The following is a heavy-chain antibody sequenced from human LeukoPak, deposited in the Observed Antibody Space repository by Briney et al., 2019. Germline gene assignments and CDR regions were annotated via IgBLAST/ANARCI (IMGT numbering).Heavy chain of an antibody. CDR2: IYYSGST. Sequence: SETLSLTCSVPGRSISSYYWTWIRQPPGKGLEWIGYIYYSGSTSYNPSLMSRVTFSVDTSRNQFSLRLTSVTTAATSVYSCPRVSSGARRDGYNVFDYWGQGTLVTVSS. J-gene: IGHJ4*02. V-gene: IGHV4-59*01. CDR3: PRVSSGARRDGYNVFDY. D-gene: IGHD5-24*01. CDR1: GRSISSYY.